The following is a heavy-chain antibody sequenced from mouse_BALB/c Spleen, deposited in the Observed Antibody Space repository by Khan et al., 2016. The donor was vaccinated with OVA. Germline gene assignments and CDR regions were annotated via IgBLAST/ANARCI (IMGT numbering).Heavy chain of an antibody. D-gene: IGHD2-1*01. CDR1: GYTFTTYW. CDR3: ATSGQYGGNYYFGMDY. J-gene: IGHJ4*01. CDR2: INPNTGYN. Sequence: QVRLQQSGAELAKPGASMKMSCKASGYTFTTYWMHWIKQRPGQGLEWIGYINPNTGYNECEQKFKDKATLTADNSSSTVYMQLSSLTSEDSAVYYCATSGQYGGNYYFGMDYWDQGTSVTVSS. V-gene: IGHV1-7*01.